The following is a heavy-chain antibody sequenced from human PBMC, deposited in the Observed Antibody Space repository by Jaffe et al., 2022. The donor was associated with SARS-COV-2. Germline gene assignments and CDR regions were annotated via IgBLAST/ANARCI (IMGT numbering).Heavy chain of an antibody. Sequence: QVQLVESGGGLVKPGGSLRLSCAASGFTFSDYYMSWIRQAPGKGLEWVSYISSSSSYTNYADSVKGRFTISRDNAKNSLYLQMNSLRAEDTAVYYCARGWRDDFWSGGMYGMDVWGQGTTVTVSS. D-gene: IGHD3-3*01. CDR1: GFTFSDYY. J-gene: IGHJ6*02. CDR3: ARGWRDDFWSGGMYGMDV. CDR2: ISSSSSYT. V-gene: IGHV3-11*06.